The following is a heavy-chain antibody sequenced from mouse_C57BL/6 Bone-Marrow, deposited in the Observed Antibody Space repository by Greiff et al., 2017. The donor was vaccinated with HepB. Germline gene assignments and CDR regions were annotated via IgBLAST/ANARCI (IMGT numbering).Heavy chain of an antibody. CDR3: ARYYYGPFAY. CDR1: GYTFTSYW. CDR2: IYPGSGST. D-gene: IGHD1-1*01. J-gene: IGHJ3*01. V-gene: IGHV1-55*01. Sequence: LQQPGAELVKPGVSVKMSCKASGYTFTSYWITWVKQRPGQGLEWIGDIYPGSGSTNYNEQFKSKATLTVDNSSSTAYMQLSSLTSEDSAVYYCARYYYGPFAYWGQGTLVTVSA.